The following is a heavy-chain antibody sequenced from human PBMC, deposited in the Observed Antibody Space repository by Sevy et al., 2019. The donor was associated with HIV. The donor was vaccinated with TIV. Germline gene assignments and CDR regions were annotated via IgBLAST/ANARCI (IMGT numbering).Heavy chain of an antibody. CDR3: ATYYYDSSGYYPEYFQH. V-gene: IGHV1-69*06. CDR2: IIPIFGTA. D-gene: IGHD3-22*01. Sequence: ASVKVSCKASGGTFSSYAISWVRQAPGQGLEWMGGIIPIFGTANYAQKFQGRVTITADKSTSTAYMELSSLRSEDTAMYYCATYYYDSSGYYPEYFQHWGQGTLVTVSS. J-gene: IGHJ1*01. CDR1: GGTFSSYA.